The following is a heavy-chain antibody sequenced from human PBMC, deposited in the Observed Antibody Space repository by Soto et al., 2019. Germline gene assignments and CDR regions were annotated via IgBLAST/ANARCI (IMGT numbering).Heavy chain of an antibody. J-gene: IGHJ4*02. CDR3: ASGASSGFES. CDR2: IYYTGIT. D-gene: IGHD6-25*01. CDR1: GGSISRDSYY. V-gene: IGHV4-31*03. Sequence: QVQLQESGPGLVKPSQTLSLTCSVSGGSISRDSYYWTWIRQHPGKGLEWIGYIYYTGITHYSPSLRTRVTISVDASNSQFSLNLTSVTAAATAVYYCASGASSGFESWGQGTLVTVSS.